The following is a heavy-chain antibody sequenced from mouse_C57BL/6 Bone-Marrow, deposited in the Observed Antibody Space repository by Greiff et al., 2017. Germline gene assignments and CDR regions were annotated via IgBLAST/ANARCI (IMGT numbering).Heavy chain of an antibody. Sequence: EVMLVESGGGLVKPGGSLKLSCAASGFTFSSYAMSWVRQTPEKRLELVATISDGGSYTYYPDNVKGRFTISRDNAKNNLYLQMSHLKSEDTAMYYCAREVTYDVWGTGTTVTVSS. CDR2: ISDGGSYT. V-gene: IGHV5-4*01. J-gene: IGHJ1*03. D-gene: IGHD2-12*01. CDR1: GFTFSSYA. CDR3: AREVTYDV.